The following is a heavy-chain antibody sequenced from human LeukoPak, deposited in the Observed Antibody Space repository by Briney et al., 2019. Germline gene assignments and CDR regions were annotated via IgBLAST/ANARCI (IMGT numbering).Heavy chain of an antibody. V-gene: IGHV4-59*12. Sequence: SETLSLTCTVSGGSISSYYWSWIRQPPGKGLEWIGYINFSGTTKYNSSFKSRVTISVDKSKNQFSLKLSSVTAADTAVYYCARELRGGYNYLGYWGQGSLVTVSS. CDR1: GGSISSYY. CDR2: INFSGTT. D-gene: IGHD5-24*01. J-gene: IGHJ4*02. CDR3: ARELRGGYNYLGY.